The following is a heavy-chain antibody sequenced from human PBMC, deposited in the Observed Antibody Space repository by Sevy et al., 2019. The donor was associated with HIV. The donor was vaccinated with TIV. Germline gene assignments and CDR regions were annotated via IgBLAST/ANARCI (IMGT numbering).Heavy chain of an antibody. J-gene: IGHJ6*02. CDR1: GFSFSRSA. V-gene: IGHV3-30*04. D-gene: IGHD3-16*01. CDR2: MSYNGNKK. Sequence: GGSLRLSCAASGFSFSRSAMHWVRQAPGKGLEWVAVMSYNGNKKYNGDSVKGRFTISRDDSKNTLYLQMNSLRAEDTAVYYCAREAVLIGGVILSYGMDVRGQGTTVTVSS. CDR3: AREAVLIGGVILSYGMDV.